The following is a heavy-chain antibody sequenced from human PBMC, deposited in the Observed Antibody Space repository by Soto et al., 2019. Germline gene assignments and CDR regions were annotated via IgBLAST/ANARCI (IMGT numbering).Heavy chain of an antibody. CDR1: GFTVSDKY. D-gene: IGHD3-10*01. V-gene: IGHV3-11*03. CDR3: ARKNTSADYFDY. J-gene: IGHJ4*01. CDR2: ISSSGRYT. Sequence: PGGSLRLSCSASGFTVSDKYMSWVRQAPGKGLEWLSYISSSGRYTNYADSIKGRFIISRDNSNNSLYLQMNSLRVEDTAIYFCARKNTSADYFDYWGHGTLVTVSS.